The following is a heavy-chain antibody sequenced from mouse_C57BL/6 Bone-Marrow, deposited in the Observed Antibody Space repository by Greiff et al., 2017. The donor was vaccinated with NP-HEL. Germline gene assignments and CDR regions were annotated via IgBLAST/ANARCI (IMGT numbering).Heavy chain of an antibody. CDR3: VSPYDYVPVAY. J-gene: IGHJ3*01. Sequence: EVKLVESGGGLVQPKGSLKLSCAASGFSFNTYAMNWVRQAPGKGLEWVARIRSKSNNYATYYADSVKDRFTISRDDSESMLYLQMNNLKTEDTAMYYCVSPYDYVPVAYWGQGTLVTVSA. CDR2: IRSKSNNYAT. CDR1: GFSFNTYA. V-gene: IGHV10-1*01. D-gene: IGHD2-4*01.